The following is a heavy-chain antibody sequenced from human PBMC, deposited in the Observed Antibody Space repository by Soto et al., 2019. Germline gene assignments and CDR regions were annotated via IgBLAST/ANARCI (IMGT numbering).Heavy chain of an antibody. Sequence: ASVKVSCKASGYTFTGYYMHWVRQAPGQGLEWMGWINPNSGGTNYAQKFQGWVTMTRDTSISTAYMELSRLRSDDTAVYYCARDLGAVAGTGYYYMDVWGKGTTVTVSS. J-gene: IGHJ6*03. D-gene: IGHD6-19*01. CDR2: INPNSGGT. CDR1: GYTFTGYY. CDR3: ARDLGAVAGTGYYYMDV. V-gene: IGHV1-2*04.